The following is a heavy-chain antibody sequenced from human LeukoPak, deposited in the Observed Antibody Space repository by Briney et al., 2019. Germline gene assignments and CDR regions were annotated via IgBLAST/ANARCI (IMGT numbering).Heavy chain of an antibody. V-gene: IGHV4-38-2*02. Sequence: PSETLSLTCTVSGYSISNGYYWGWIRQPPGKGLEWVGSIYHRGSTYYNPSLRSRVTISLDRSKKKFSLKLTSVTAADTAVYYCARPVPSRLGWFDPWGQGTLVTVSS. CDR2: IYHRGST. CDR1: GYSISNGYY. J-gene: IGHJ5*02. CDR3: ARPVPSRLGWFDP. D-gene: IGHD1-1*01.